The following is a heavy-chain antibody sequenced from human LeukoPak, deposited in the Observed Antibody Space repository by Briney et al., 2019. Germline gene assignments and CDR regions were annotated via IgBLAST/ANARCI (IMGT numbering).Heavy chain of an antibody. CDR3: ASVSYYYDSSGYAPFDY. V-gene: IGHV1-69*13. CDR1: GGTFSSYA. Sequence: SVKVSCKASGGTFSSYAIRWVRQAPGQGLEWMGGIIPIIGTANYAQKFQGRVTITADESTSTAYMELSSLRSEDTAVYYCASVSYYYDSSGYAPFDYWGQGTLVTVSS. CDR2: IIPIIGTA. D-gene: IGHD3-22*01. J-gene: IGHJ4*02.